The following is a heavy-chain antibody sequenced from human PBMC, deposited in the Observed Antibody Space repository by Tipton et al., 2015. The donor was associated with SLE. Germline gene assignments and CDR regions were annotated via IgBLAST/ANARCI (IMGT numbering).Heavy chain of an antibody. CDR3: ARPMTTVIGDAFDI. Sequence: SLRLSCAASGFTFSSYAMHWVRQAPGKELEWVAVISYDGSNKYYADSVKGRFTISRDNSKNTLYLQMNSLRAEDTAVYYCARPMTTVIGDAFDIWGQGTMVTVSS. CDR1: GFTFSSYA. D-gene: IGHD4-17*01. V-gene: IGHV3-30-3*01. J-gene: IGHJ3*02. CDR2: ISYDGSNK.